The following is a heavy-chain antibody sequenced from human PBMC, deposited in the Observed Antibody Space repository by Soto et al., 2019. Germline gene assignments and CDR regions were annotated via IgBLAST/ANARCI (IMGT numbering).Heavy chain of an antibody. CDR2: IYYSGST. CDR1: GGSISSGGYY. CDR3: ASAFFARRNNWFDP. V-gene: IGHV4-31*03. Sequence: QVQLQEAGPGLVKPSQTLSLTCTVSGGSISSGGYYWSWIRQHPGKGLEWIGYIYYSGSTYYNPSLKSRVTISVDTSKNQFSLKLSSVTAAGRVVYYCASAFFARRNNWFDPWGQGTLVTVSS. D-gene: IGHD3-3*01. J-gene: IGHJ5*02.